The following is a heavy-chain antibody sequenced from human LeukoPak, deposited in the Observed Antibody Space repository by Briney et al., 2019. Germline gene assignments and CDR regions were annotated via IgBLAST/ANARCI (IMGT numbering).Heavy chain of an antibody. CDR2: IKQDGSEK. Sequence: GGSLSLSCAASGFTLSSYWMIWLPQAPGKGVVGVANIKQDGSEKYYVDSVKARFTISRNNAKNSLYLQMHSLSREDPAVFYCARDGGVRYFDWLCDYWGQGTLVTVSS. V-gene: IGHV3-7*01. J-gene: IGHJ4*02. CDR1: GFTLSSYW. CDR3: ARDGGVRYFDWLCDY. D-gene: IGHD3-9*01.